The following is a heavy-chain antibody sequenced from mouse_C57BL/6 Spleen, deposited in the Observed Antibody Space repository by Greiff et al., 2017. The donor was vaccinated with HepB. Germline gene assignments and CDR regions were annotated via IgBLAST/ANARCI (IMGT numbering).Heavy chain of an antibody. J-gene: IGHJ3*01. Sequence: VQLQQSVAELVRPGASVKLSCTASGFNIKNNYMHWVQQRPEQGLEWIGRIDPANGNTKYAPNFQGTTTITADTSSNTAYLQLSSLTSEDTAIYDCARGTSWFAYWGQGTLVTVSA. D-gene: IGHD2-14*01. CDR3: ARGTSWFAY. CDR2: IDPANGNT. V-gene: IGHV14-3*01. CDR1: GFNIKNNY.